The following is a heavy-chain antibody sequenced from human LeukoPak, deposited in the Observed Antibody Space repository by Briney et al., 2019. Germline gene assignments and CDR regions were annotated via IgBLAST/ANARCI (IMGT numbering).Heavy chain of an antibody. CDR1: GFTFSSYE. D-gene: IGHD3-3*01. Sequence: GSLRLSCAASGFTFSSYEMNWVRQAPGKGLEWLSYISSTGNTIYYADSVKGRFTISRDNAKNSLFLQMNSLRAEDTAVYYCARDTDFWSGHSQFFDFWGQGTLVTVSS. CDR2: ISSTGNTI. J-gene: IGHJ4*02. V-gene: IGHV3-48*03. CDR3: ARDTDFWSGHSQFFDF.